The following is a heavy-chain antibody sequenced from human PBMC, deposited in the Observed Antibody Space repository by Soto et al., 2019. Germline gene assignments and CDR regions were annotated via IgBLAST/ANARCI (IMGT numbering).Heavy chain of an antibody. CDR3: ARDVEQSGYCSGGSCHSRGAFDI. Sequence: ASVKVSCKASGGTFSSYAISWVRQAPGQGLEWMGIINPSGGSTSYAQKFQGRVAMTRDTSTSTVYMELSSLRSEDTAVYYCARDVEQSGYCSGGSCHSRGAFDIWGQGTMVTVSS. V-gene: IGHV1-46*01. CDR2: INPSGGST. CDR1: GGTFSSYA. J-gene: IGHJ3*02. D-gene: IGHD2-15*01.